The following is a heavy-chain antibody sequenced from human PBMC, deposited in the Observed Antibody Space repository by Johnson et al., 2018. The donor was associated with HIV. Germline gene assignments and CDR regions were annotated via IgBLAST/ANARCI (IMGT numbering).Heavy chain of an antibody. CDR3: ATRDPTYRPGVFDI. Sequence: VQLVESGGGLVQPGGSLRLSCAASGFTVSSNYMSWVRQAPGKGLEWVSVIYSGGSTYYADSVKGRFTISRDNAKKSLYLQIHSLRAEDTAVYYCATRDPTYRPGVFDIWGQGTMVTVSS. J-gene: IGHJ3*02. D-gene: IGHD2-8*01. CDR2: IYSGGST. CDR1: GFTVSSNY. V-gene: IGHV3-66*01.